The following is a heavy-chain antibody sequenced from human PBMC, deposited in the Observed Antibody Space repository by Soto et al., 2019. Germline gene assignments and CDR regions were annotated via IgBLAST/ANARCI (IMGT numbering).Heavy chain of an antibody. V-gene: IGHV3-23*01. CDR3: AKGREKDYGDYEGRVFDP. J-gene: IGHJ5*02. Sequence: EVQLLESGGGLVQPGGSLGLSCAASGFTFSSYAMSWVRQAPGKGLEWVSAISGSGGSTYYADSVKGRFTISRDNSKNTLYLQMNSLRAEDTAVYYCAKGREKDYGDYEGRVFDPWGQGTLVTVSS. CDR1: GFTFSSYA. D-gene: IGHD4-17*01. CDR2: ISGSGGST.